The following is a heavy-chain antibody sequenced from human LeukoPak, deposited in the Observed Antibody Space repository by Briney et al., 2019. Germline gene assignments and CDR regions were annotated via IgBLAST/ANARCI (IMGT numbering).Heavy chain of an antibody. J-gene: IGHJ4*02. CDR3: TRDEYKGSATFNY. CDR1: GGTFRSAA. V-gene: IGHV1-69*13. D-gene: IGHD1-1*01. CDR2: IILMFGTT. Sequence: SVKVSCKASGGTFRSAAMSWVRQAPGQGLEWVGHIILMFGTTTYAQKFQGRVTISADESTTTVYMELSSLTSDDTAIYCCTRDEYKGSATFNYWGQGTQVIVSS.